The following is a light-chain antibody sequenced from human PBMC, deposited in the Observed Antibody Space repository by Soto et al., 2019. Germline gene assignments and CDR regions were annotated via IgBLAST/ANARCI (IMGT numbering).Light chain of an antibody. CDR2: RSD. J-gene: IGLJ2*01. CDR1: SSNIGSNH. Sequence: QSVLTQPPSASGTPGQRVTISCSGSSSNIGSNHVYWYQQFPGMAPKLLMYRSDQRPTGVPDRFSGSKSGTSASLAISGLRSDDEAYYYCSARDDILSGVVFGGGTKLTVL. CDR3: SARDDILSGVV. V-gene: IGLV1-47*01.